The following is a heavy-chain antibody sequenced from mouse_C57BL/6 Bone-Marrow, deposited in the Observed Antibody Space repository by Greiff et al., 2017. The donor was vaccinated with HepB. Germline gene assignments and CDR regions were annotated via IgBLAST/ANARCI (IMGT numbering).Heavy chain of an antibody. CDR2: ISSGGSYT. V-gene: IGHV5-6*01. D-gene: IGHD1-1*01. CDR3: ARRAYGSSYPFDY. J-gene: IGHJ2*01. Sequence: EVQRVESGGDLVKPGGSLKLSCAASGFTFSSYGMSWVRQTPEKRLEWVATISSGGSYTYYPDSVKGRFTISRDNAKNTLYLQMSSLKSEDTAMYYCARRAYGSSYPFDYWGQGTTLTVSS. CDR1: GFTFSSYG.